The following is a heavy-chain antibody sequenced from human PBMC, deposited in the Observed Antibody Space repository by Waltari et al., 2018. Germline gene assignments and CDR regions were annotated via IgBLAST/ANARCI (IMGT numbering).Heavy chain of an antibody. CDR3: ARSFMITFGGVIGFDY. V-gene: IGHV1-3*01. D-gene: IGHD3-16*02. CDR1: GYTFTSYA. J-gene: IGHJ4*02. Sequence: QVQLVQSGAEVKKPGASVKVSCKASGYTFTSYAMHWARQAPGQRFEWMGWINAGNGKTKYSQKFQGRVTITRDTSASTAYMELSSLRSEDTAVYYCARSFMITFGGVIGFDYWGQGTLVTVSS. CDR2: INAGNGKT.